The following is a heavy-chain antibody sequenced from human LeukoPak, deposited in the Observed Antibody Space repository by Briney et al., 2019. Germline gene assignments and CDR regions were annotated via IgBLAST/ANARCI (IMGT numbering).Heavy chain of an antibody. CDR2: ISYDGSNK. CDR3: AKDPIAAAGTNYDSSGYLVGY. D-gene: IGHD3-22*01. V-gene: IGHV3-30*04. J-gene: IGHJ4*02. Sequence: PGGSLRLSCAASGFTFSSYAMHWVRQAPGKGLEWVAVISYDGSNKYYADSVKGRFTISRDNSKNTLYLQMNSLRAEDTAVYYCAKDPIAAAGTNYDSSGYLVGYWGQGTLVTVSS. CDR1: GFTFSSYA.